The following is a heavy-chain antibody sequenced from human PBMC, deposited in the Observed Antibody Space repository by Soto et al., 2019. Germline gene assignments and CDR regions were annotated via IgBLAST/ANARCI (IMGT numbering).Heavy chain of an antibody. CDR2: IRAYNGNT. D-gene: IGHD2-15*01. CDR3: ARDGYCSGGSCYHQRVYYYYYGMDV. Sequence: QVQLVQSGAEVKKPGASVKVSCKASGYTFTSYGISWVRQAPGQGLEWMGWIRAYNGNTNYAQKLQGRVTMTTDTSTSTAYMELRSLRSDDTAVYYCARDGYCSGGSCYHQRVYYYYYGMDVWGQGTTVTFSS. CDR1: GYTFTSYG. V-gene: IGHV1-18*01. J-gene: IGHJ6*02.